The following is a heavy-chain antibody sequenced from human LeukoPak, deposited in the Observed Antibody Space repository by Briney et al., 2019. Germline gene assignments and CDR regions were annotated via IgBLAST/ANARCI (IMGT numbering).Heavy chain of an antibody. CDR2: IKQDRSEK. J-gene: IGHJ4*02. Sequence: GGSLRLSCAASGFTFTNYWMSWVRQAPGKGLELVANIKQDRSEKYYVDSVKGRFTISRDNAKNSLYLQMNSLRAEDTAVYYCAKAGDNVYWGQGTLVTVSS. V-gene: IGHV3-7*03. D-gene: IGHD3-16*02. CDR1: GFTFTNYW. CDR3: AKAGDNVY.